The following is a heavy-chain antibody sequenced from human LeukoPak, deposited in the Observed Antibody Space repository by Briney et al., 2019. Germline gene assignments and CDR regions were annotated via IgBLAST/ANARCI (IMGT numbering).Heavy chain of an antibody. Sequence: SGTLSLTCTVSGGSISSYYWSWIRQPPGKGLEWIGYIYYSGSTNYNPSLKSRVTISVDTSKNQFSLKLSSVTAADTAVYYCARDGYNSEDSAWGDYYYMDVWGKGTTVTISS. CDR1: GGSISSYY. V-gene: IGHV4-59*01. J-gene: IGHJ6*03. CDR3: ARDGYNSEDSAWGDYYYMDV. D-gene: IGHD5-24*01. CDR2: IYYSGST.